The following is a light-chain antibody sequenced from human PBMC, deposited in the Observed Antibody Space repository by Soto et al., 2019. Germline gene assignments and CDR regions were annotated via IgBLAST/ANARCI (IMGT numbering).Light chain of an antibody. V-gene: IGKV3-15*01. CDR1: QSVSSN. Sequence: ELVMTPSPSTLSVSPGERATLSCRASQSVSSNLAWYQQKPGQAPRLLIYGASTRATGIPARFSGSGSGTEFTLTISSLQSEDFAVYYCQQYNNWPPITFGQGTRLEIK. CDR3: QQYNNWPPIT. J-gene: IGKJ5*01. CDR2: GAS.